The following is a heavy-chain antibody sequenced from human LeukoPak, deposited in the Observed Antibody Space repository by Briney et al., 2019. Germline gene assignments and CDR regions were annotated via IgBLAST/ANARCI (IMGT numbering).Heavy chain of an antibody. J-gene: IGHJ4*02. D-gene: IGHD3-3*01. CDR2: MYSGGTT. CDR1: DSSINGYY. CDR3: AGPARFGVVTIPGSY. Sequence: PSETLSLTCTVSDSSINGYYWSWIRQPPGKGLDWIGYMYSGGTTNYSPSLKSRVTISVDRSKNQFSLKLSSVTAADTAVYYCAGPARFGVVTIPGSYWGQGTLVTVSS. V-gene: IGHV4-59*12.